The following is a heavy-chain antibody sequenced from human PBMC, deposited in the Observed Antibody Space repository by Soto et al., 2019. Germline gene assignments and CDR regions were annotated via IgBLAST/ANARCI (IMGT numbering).Heavy chain of an antibody. CDR2: INPMFNST. D-gene: IGHD3-9*01. V-gene: IGHV1-69*01. Sequence: QVQLVQSGAEVKKPGSSVKVSCEAPGGTFDHAAITWVRQSPGQGIEWVGGINPMFNSTHFAQTFQGRVTITADAGTITAFMELRGLTSDDSAVYYWARQIFAADYWGQGTLLVVSS. J-gene: IGHJ4*02. CDR1: GGTFDHAA. CDR3: ARQIFAADY.